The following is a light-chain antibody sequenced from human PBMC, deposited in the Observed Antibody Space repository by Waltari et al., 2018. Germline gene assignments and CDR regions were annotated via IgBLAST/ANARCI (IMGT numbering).Light chain of an antibody. J-gene: IGKJ3*01. V-gene: IGKV1-12*01. CDR3: QLAQRFPF. Sequence: QMTQSPLSVSASIGDRVAVSCRASQYIASWLAWYQQPPGKAPRLLVYAASNLQSGVPSRFSGSGSGTNFTLTINSLQPEDFATYYCQLAQRFPFFGPGTKVDVK. CDR2: AAS. CDR1: QYIASW.